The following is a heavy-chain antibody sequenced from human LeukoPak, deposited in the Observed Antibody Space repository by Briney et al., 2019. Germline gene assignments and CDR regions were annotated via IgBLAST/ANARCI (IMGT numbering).Heavy chain of an antibody. CDR1: GFTFSNAW. CDR3: TADVPEHPAQIDY. CDR2: IKSKRDGETT. V-gene: IGHV3-15*01. J-gene: IGHJ4*02. D-gene: IGHD1/OR15-1a*01. Sequence: PGGSLRLSCAASGFTFSNAWMNWVRQAPGRGPEWVSRIKSKRDGETTDYPSPVKDRFSVSRDDSKYTLYLQVNSLKVEDTGVYYSTADVPEHPAQIDYWGQGTLVTVSS.